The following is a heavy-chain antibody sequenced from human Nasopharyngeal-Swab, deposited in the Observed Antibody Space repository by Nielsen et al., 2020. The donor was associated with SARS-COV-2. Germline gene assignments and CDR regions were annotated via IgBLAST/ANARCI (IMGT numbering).Heavy chain of an antibody. J-gene: IGHJ4*02. D-gene: IGHD6-19*01. Sequence: WIRQPPGKGLEWVAVISHDGNKKFSADSVKGRFTISRDNSKNTLSLQMNSLRAEDTAVYYCARDGPLSTSGWYDYWGQGTLVTVSS. CDR2: ISHDGNKK. CDR3: ARDGPLSTSGWYDY. V-gene: IGHV3-33*05.